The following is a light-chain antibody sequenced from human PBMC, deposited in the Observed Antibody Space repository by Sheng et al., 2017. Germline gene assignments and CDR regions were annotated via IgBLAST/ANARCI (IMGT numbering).Light chain of an antibody. Sequence: QSALTQEASMSGTVGQRVTLSCSGHSNNVGRHAVGWYQKFSHGSPQSVMFGNSLSSGIPNRFSGSKSGTTAFLTISGLQPEDEADYYCSTWDKSLNAWVFGGGTKLTVL. V-gene: IGLV1-44*01. CDR3: STWDKSLNAWV. CDR2: GNS. J-gene: IGLJ3*02. CDR1: SNNVGRHA.